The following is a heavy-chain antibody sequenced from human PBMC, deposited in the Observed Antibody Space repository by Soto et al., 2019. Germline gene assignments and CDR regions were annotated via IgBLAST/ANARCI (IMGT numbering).Heavy chain of an antibody. D-gene: IGHD2-2*01. CDR2: INAGNCNT. CDR1: GYTFTTCA. V-gene: IGHV1-3*01. CDR3: ARVNCDSTSCNHWFDY. J-gene: IGHJ5*01. Sequence: GAGVKVSCKGSGYTFTTCAMHGVRQAPGQRLEWMGWINAGNCNTKYSQKFQDRGTITSDTSASAAYMELSSLRSGDTAVYSCARVNCDSTSCNHWFDYWGQGTLVTVSS.